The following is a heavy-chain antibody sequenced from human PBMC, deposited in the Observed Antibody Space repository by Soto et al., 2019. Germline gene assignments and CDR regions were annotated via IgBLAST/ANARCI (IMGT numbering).Heavy chain of an antibody. V-gene: IGHV1-69*12. CDR2: IIPIFGTA. Sequence: QVQLVQPGAEVKKHGSSVKVSCKASGGTFSSYAISWLRQAPGQGLEWMGGIIPIFGTANYAQKFQGRVTITADESTSTAYMELSSLRSEDTAVYYGARHVPAVGYYYGMDVWGQGTTVTGSS. CDR3: ARHVPAVGYYYGMDV. J-gene: IGHJ6*02. CDR1: GGTFSSYA. D-gene: IGHD2-2*01.